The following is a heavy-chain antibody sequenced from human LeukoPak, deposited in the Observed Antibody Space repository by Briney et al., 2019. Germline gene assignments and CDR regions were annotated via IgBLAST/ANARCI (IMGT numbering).Heavy chain of an antibody. CDR2: MYLSGTT. Sequence: PSETLSLTCTVSGDSINSLDLWSWVREPPGKGLEWIGEMYLSGTTHSNPSVKSRVTISIDKSKNQFFLNLSSVTAADTAVYYCAGLVGRYSSGLYYYYFDYWGQGTLVTVSS. J-gene: IGHJ4*02. D-gene: IGHD3-22*01. CDR1: GDSINSLDL. CDR3: AGLVGRYSSGLYYYYFDY. V-gene: IGHV4-4*02.